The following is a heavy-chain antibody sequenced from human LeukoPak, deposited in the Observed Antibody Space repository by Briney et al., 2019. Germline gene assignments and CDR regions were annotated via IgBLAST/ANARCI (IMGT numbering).Heavy chain of an antibody. D-gene: IGHD3-22*01. CDR1: GITLSNYG. CDR3: AKRGVVIRVILVGFHKEAYYFDS. V-gene: IGHV3-23*01. Sequence: GGSLRLSCAVSGITLSNYGMSWARQAPGKGLEWVAGIGDSGGRTNYADSVKGRFTISRDNPKNTLYLQMNSPRAEDTAVYFCAKRGVVIRVILVGFHKEAYYFDSWGPGALVTVSS. J-gene: IGHJ4*02. CDR2: IGDSGGRT.